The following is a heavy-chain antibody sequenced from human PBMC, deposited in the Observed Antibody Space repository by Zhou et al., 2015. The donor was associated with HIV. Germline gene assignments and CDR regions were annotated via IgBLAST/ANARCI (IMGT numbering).Heavy chain of an antibody. CDR1: GGTFSSYA. Sequence: QVQLVQSGAEVKKPGSSVKVSCKASGGTFSSYAISWVRQAPGQGLEWMGGIIPIFGTANYAQKFQGRVTITADESTSTAYMELSSLRSEDTAVYYCARARVPAAMMDYYYYYMDVWGKGTTVTVSS. CDR3: ARARVPAAMMDYYYYYMDV. D-gene: IGHD2-2*01. J-gene: IGHJ6*03. V-gene: IGHV1-69*01. CDR2: IIPIFGTA.